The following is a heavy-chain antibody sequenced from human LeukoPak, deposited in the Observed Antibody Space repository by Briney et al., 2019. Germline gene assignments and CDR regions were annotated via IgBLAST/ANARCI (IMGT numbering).Heavy chain of an antibody. D-gene: IGHD2-2*01. CDR3: ARGVVPAALNWFDP. Sequence: SETLSLTCNVSGGSISSYYWSWIRQPPGKGLEWIGYIYYSGSTNYNRSLKSRVTISVDTSKNQFSLKLRSVTAADTAVYYCARGVVPAALNWFDPWGQGTLVTVSP. CDR2: IYYSGST. J-gene: IGHJ5*02. CDR1: GGSISSYY. V-gene: IGHV4-59*01.